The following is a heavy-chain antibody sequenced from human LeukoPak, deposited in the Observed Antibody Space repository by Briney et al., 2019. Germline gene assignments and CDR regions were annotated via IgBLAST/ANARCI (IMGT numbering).Heavy chain of an antibody. Sequence: GGSLRLSCAASGFTVSSNYMSWVRQAPGKRLEWVSVIYSGGSTYYADSVKGRFTISRDNSKNTLYLQMNSLRAEDTAVYYCARADQLLGNAFDIWGQGTMVTVSS. J-gene: IGHJ3*02. D-gene: IGHD2-2*01. CDR1: GFTVSSNY. CDR2: IYSGGST. CDR3: ARADQLLGNAFDI. V-gene: IGHV3-66*02.